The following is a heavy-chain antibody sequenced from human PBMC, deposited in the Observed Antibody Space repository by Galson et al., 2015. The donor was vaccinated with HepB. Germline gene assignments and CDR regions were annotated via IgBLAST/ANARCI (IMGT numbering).Heavy chain of an antibody. D-gene: IGHD3-3*01. CDR2: ISCDGSNN. V-gene: IGHV3-30-3*01. Sequence: PLGLSCPDSGFNVHIYAMHCARQAQGEGLECVAGISCDGSNNYYADSVKGRFTISRDNSKNTLYLQMNSLRAEDTAVYYCARDDTIFGVVSPGAFDIWGQRTMVTVSS. CDR1: GFNVHIYA. J-gene: IGHJ3*02. CDR3: ARDDTIFGVVSPGAFDI.